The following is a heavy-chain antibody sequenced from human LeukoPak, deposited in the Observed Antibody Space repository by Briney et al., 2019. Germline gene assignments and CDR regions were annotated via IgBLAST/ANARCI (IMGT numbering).Heavy chain of an antibody. CDR3: ARDLSSGYGY. V-gene: IGHV3-30*02. CDR1: GFTFSSYG. Sequence: QSGGSLRLSCAASGFTFSSYGMHWVRQAPGKGLEWVAFIRYDGSNKYYADSVKGRFTISRDNSKNTLYLQMNSLRVEDTAMYYCARDLSSGYGYWGQGTLVTVSS. J-gene: IGHJ4*02. CDR2: IRYDGSNK. D-gene: IGHD3-22*01.